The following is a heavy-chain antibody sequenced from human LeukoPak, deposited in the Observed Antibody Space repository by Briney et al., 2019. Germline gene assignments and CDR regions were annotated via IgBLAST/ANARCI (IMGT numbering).Heavy chain of an antibody. V-gene: IGHV3-21*01. CDR2: ISSSSSYI. CDR1: GFTFSSYS. Sequence: GALRLSCAASGFTFSSYSMNWVRQAPGKGLEWVSSISSSSSYIYYADSVKGRFTISRDNSKNTLYLQMNSLRAEDTAVYYCAKDRDQWSGYYYMDVWGKGTTVTVSS. CDR3: AKDRDQWSGYYYMDV. J-gene: IGHJ6*03. D-gene: IGHD2-15*01.